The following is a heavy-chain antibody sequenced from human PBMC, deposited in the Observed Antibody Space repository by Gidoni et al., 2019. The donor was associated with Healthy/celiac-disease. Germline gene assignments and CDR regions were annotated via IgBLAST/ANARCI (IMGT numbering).Heavy chain of an antibody. CDR2: IKQDGSEK. CDR1: GFTFRSYW. D-gene: IGHD3-9*01. Sequence: EVQLVESGGGLVQPGGSLRLSCAASGFTFRSYWMSWVRQAPGKGLEWVANIKQDGSEKYYVDSVKGRFTISRDNAKNSLYLQMNSLRAEDTAVYYCARAKTYYDILTGYRAVVDAFDIWGQGTMVTVSS. J-gene: IGHJ3*02. V-gene: IGHV3-7*04. CDR3: ARAKTYYDILTGYRAVVDAFDI.